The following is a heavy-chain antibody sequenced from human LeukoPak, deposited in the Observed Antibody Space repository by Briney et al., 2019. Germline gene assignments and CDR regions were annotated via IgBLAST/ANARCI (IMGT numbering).Heavy chain of an antibody. D-gene: IGHD1-26*01. CDR2: VSYSGDT. V-gene: IGHV4-59*01. CDR1: GASINSYY. Sequence: PSETLSLTCTVSGASINSYYWSWIRQPPGKGLEWIGYVSYSGDTDYNLSLKSRVTISADMSKNHFSLRLSSVTAADTAIYYCAKYGVGSTYFDNWGQGTLVTVSS. J-gene: IGHJ4*02. CDR3: AKYGVGSTYFDN.